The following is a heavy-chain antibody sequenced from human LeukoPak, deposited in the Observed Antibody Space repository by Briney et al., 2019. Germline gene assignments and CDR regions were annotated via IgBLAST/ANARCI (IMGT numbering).Heavy chain of an antibody. CDR3: ARGTLYSGWSYYFDY. D-gene: IGHD6-19*01. J-gene: IGHJ4*02. V-gene: IGHV4-59*12. CDR2: IYYSGST. Sequence: SETLSLTCTVSGGSISSYYWSWIRQPPGKGLEWIGYIYYSGSTNYNPSLKSRVTISVDTSKNQFSLKLSSVTAADTAMYYCARGTLYSGWSYYFDYWGQGSQVTVSS. CDR1: GGSISSYY.